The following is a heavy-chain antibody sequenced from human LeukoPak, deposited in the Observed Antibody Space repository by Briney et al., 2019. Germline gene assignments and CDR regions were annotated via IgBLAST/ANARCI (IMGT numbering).Heavy chain of an antibody. CDR2: IKQDGSEK. CDR1: GFTFSSYW. CDR3: ARDGDGTTPFDY. V-gene: IGHV3-7*01. D-gene: IGHD1-7*01. Sequence: PGGSLRLSCAASGFTFSSYWMSWVRQAPGKGLEWVANIKQDGSEKYYVDSVKGRFTISRDNAKNTLYLQMTSLRVEDTAVYYCARDGDGTTPFDYWGQGTLVTVSS. J-gene: IGHJ4*02.